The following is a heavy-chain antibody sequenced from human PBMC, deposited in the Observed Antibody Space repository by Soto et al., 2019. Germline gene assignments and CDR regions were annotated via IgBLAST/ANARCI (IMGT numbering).Heavy chain of an antibody. V-gene: IGHV3-21*01. CDR1: GFTFSSYS. CDR2: ISSSSSYI. CDR3: ARDYYYDSSGYYAGFDY. Sequence: TGGSLRLSCAASGFTFSSYSMNWVRQAPGKGLEWVSSISSSSSYIYYADSVKGRFTISRDNAKNSLYLQMNSLRAEDTAVYYCARDYYYDSSGYYAGFDYWGQGTQVTVSS. D-gene: IGHD3-22*01. J-gene: IGHJ4*02.